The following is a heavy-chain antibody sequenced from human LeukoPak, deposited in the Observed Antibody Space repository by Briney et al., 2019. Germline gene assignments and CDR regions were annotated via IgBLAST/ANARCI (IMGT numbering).Heavy chain of an antibody. CDR1: GGSISNYY. D-gene: IGHD3-22*01. Sequence: SETLSLTCTVCGGSISNYYCSWIRQPPGKGLEWIGYIYYSGSTNYNPSLKSRVTISVDTSKNQFSLQLSSVTAADTAVYYCARDIIDSSGYYAGWFDPWGQGTLVTVSS. V-gene: IGHV4-59*01. CDR2: IYYSGST. J-gene: IGHJ5*02. CDR3: ARDIIDSSGYYAGWFDP.